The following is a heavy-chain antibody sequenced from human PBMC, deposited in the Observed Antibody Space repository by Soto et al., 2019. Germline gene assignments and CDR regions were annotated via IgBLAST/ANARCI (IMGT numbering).Heavy chain of an antibody. CDR1: RFTFSSYA. CDR2: IKSDGSQ. V-gene: IGHV3-23*01. D-gene: IGHD2-15*01. J-gene: IGHJ4*02. CDR3: AKTPSYCSGGSCYPLNDY. Sequence: GGSLRLSCASSRFTFSSYAMSWVRQAPGKGLVWVSRIKSDGSQNYADSVKGRFTISRDNAKNTLYLQMNSLRAEDTAVYYCAKTPSYCSGGSCYPLNDYWGQGTLVTVSS.